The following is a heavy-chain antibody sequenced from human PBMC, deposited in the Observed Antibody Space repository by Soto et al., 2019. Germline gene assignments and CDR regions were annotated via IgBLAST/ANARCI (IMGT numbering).Heavy chain of an antibody. V-gene: IGHV1-69*06. D-gene: IGHD6-13*01. Sequence: QVQLVQSGAEVKETGSSVKVSCKSSGYIFKNYAVTWLRQAPGQGLEWMGGIIPVFGTPSYAQKFQGRVTISADKSTNTSYLELRSLRSEDTAVYYCARGGALSTSWYWGDGLDSWGQGTQVTVSS. CDR3: ARGGALSTSWYWGDGLDS. J-gene: IGHJ4*02. CDR1: GYIFKNYA. CDR2: IIPVFGTP.